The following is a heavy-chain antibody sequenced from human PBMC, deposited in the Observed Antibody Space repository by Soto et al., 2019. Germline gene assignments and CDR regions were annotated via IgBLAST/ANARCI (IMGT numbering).Heavy chain of an antibody. CDR3: ARDRGNSGYDY. J-gene: IGHJ4*02. Sequence: EVQLVESGGGLVQPGESLRLSCADSGFTFSSYWMSWVRQAPGKGLEWVANMKQDGSEKYYVDSVKGRLTISRDNAKNSLYLQMNSLRAEDTAVYYCARDRGNSGYDYWGQGTLVTVSS. CDR2: MKQDGSEK. CDR1: GFTFSSYW. D-gene: IGHD4-4*01. V-gene: IGHV3-7*04.